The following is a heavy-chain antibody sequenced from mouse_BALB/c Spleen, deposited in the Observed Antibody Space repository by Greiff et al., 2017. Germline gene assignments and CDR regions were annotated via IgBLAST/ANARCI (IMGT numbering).Heavy chain of an antibody. Sequence: EVNLVESGGGLVQPGGSLRLSCATSGFTFTDYYMSWVRQPPGKALEWLGFIRNKANGYTTEYSASVKGRFTISRDNSQSILYLQMNTLRAEDSATYYCARDRDGYGAYWGQGTLVTVSA. V-gene: IGHV7-3*02. CDR2: IRNKANGYTT. J-gene: IGHJ3*01. CDR3: ARDRDGYGAY. D-gene: IGHD2-2*01. CDR1: GFTFTDYY.